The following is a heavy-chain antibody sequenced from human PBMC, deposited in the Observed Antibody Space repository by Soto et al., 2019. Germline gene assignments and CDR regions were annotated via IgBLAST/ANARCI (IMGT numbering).Heavy chain of an antibody. D-gene: IGHD3-16*01. V-gene: IGHV3-48*01. J-gene: IGHJ4*02. Sequence: EVQLVESGGGLVQPGGSLRLSCAASGFTFSSYSMNWVRQAPGKGLEWVSYISSSSSTIYYADSVKGRFTISRDNAKNLLYPHMNSLRGEDRAVYYCARRGGTHYYFDYWGQGTLVTVSS. CDR1: GFTFSSYS. CDR3: ARRGGTHYYFDY. CDR2: ISSSSSTI.